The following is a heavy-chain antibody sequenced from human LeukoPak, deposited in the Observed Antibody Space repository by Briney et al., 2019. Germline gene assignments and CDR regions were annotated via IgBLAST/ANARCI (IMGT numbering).Heavy chain of an antibody. J-gene: IGHJ6*04. CDR3: AKGARYSISSGILFGIHYLDV. CDR1: GFSFNNFA. Sequence: GGSLRLSCAASGFSFNNFAMHWVRQAPGKGLEWVAHISYDGSSKYNEDSVKGRFTISRDNSKNTLYLQMNSLRAEDTAVYYCAKGARYSISSGILFGIHYLDVWGKGTTVTVSS. CDR2: ISYDGSSK. V-gene: IGHV3-30*04. D-gene: IGHD6-6*01.